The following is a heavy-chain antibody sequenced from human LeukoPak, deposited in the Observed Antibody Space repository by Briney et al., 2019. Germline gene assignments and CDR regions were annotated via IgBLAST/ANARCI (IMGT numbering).Heavy chain of an antibody. CDR1: GFTFSSYSM. CDR2: IYHSGST. V-gene: IGHV4-4*02. D-gene: IGHD3-22*01. Sequence: GSLRLSCAASGFTFSSYSMNWVRQPPGKGLEWIGEIYHSGSTNYNPSLKSRVTISVDKSKNQFSLKLSSVTAADTAVYYCASSRTTMIVVGDAFDIWGQGTMVTVSS. CDR3: ASSRTTMIVVGDAFDI. J-gene: IGHJ3*02.